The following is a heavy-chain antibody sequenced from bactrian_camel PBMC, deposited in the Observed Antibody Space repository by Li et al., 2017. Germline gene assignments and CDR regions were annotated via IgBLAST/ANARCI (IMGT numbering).Heavy chain of an antibody. CDR1: GDAFNANC. J-gene: IGHJ4*01. Sequence: VQLVESGGGSVRPGGSLTLSRTASGDAFNANCLGWLRQAPGKEREGVAAIHTAGSSTYYGDAVKGRFTISKDNAKNTLYLQMNSLKPEDTAMYYCAAAPYVGASGYCYAHLVTEYSNSGQGTQVTVS. D-gene: IGHD1*01. CDR2: IHTAGSST. CDR3: AAAPYVGASGYCYAHLVTEYSN. V-gene: IGHV3S1*01.